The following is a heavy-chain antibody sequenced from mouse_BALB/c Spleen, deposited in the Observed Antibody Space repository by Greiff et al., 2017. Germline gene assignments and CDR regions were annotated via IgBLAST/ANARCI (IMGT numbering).Heavy chain of an antibody. D-gene: IGHD2-3*01. CDR3: ARAGDGYSLWFAY. CDR1: GFTFSDYY. J-gene: IGHJ3*01. CDR2: ISDGGSYT. V-gene: IGHV5-4*02. Sequence: EVKLMESGGGLVKPGGSLKLSCAASGFTFSDYYMYWVRQTPEKRLEWVATISDGGSYTYYPDSVKGRFTISRDNAKNNLYLQMSSLKSEDTAMYYCARAGDGYSLWFAYWGQGTLVTVSA.